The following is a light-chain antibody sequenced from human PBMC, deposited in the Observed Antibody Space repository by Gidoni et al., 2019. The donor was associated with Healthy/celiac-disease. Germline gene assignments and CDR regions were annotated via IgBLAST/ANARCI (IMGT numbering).Light chain of an antibody. Sequence: SYELTQPPSVSVSLGQMARITCSGEALPKKYAYWYQQKPGQFPVLVIYKASERPSGIPARFSGSSSGTIVTLTISGVQAEDEADYYCLSADSSGTYVFGTGTKVTVL. CDR1: ALPKKY. CDR2: KAS. V-gene: IGLV3-16*01. J-gene: IGLJ1*01. CDR3: LSADSSGTYV.